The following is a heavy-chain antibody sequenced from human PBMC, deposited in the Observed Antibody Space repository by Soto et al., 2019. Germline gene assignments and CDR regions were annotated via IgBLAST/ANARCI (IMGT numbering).Heavy chain of an antibody. J-gene: IGHJ4*02. Sequence: GGSLRLSCAASGFTFSSYWMHWVRQAPGKGLEWVSVIYSGGSTYYADSVKGRFTISRDNSKNTLYLQMNSLRAEDTAVYYCARGGIDYWGQGTLVTVSS. V-gene: IGHV3-66*01. CDR2: IYSGGST. CDR1: GFTFSSYW. CDR3: ARGGIDY. D-gene: IGHD2-15*01.